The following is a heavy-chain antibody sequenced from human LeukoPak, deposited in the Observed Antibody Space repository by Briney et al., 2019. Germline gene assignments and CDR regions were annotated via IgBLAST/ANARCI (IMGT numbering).Heavy chain of an antibody. Sequence: PSETLSLTCAVYGGSFSGYYWSWIRQPPGKGLEWIGEINHSGSTNYNPSLKSRVTISVDTSKNQFSLKLSSVTAADTAVYYCASISSGWYAASAEYFQHWGQGTLVTVSS. D-gene: IGHD6-19*01. J-gene: IGHJ1*01. V-gene: IGHV4-34*01. CDR3: ASISSGWYAASAEYFQH. CDR2: INHSGST. CDR1: GGSFSGYY.